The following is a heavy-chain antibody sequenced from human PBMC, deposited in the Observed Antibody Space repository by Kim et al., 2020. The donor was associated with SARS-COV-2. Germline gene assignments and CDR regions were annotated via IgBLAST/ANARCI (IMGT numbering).Heavy chain of an antibody. D-gene: IGHD6-13*01. CDR3: ARVVTDSSSWPGVSYYYYGMDV. V-gene: IGHV3-30*04. J-gene: IGHJ6*02. Sequence: GGSLRLSCAASGFTFSSYAMHWVRQAPGKGLEWGAVISYDGSNKYYADSVKGRFTISRDNSKNTLYLQMNSLRAEDTAVYYCARVVTDSSSWPGVSYYYYGMDVWGQGTTVTVSS. CDR2: ISYDGSNK. CDR1: GFTFSSYA.